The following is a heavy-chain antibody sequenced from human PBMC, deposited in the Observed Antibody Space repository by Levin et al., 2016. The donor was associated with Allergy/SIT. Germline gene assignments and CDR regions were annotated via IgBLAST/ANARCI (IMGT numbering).Heavy chain of an antibody. V-gene: IGHV4-39*01. D-gene: IGHD6-6*01. Sequence: SETLSLTCTVSGGSISSSSYYWGWIRQPPGKGLEWIGSIYYSGSTYYNPSLKSRVTISVDTSKNQFSLKLSSVTAADTAVYYCARSIAVLRKHDWYFDLWGRGTLVTVSS. CDR3: ARSIAVLRKHDWYFDL. CDR2: IYYSGST. J-gene: IGHJ2*01. CDR1: GGSISSSSYY.